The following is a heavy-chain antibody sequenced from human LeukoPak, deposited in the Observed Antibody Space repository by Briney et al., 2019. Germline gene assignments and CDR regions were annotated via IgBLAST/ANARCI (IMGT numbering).Heavy chain of an antibody. CDR3: AKDFGIVGATGAFDI. CDR2: ISYDGSNK. Sequence: PGGSLRLSCAASGFTFSSYGTHWVRQAPGKGLEWVAVISYDGSNKYYADSVKGRFTISRDNSKNTLYLQMNSLRAEDTAVYYCAKDFGIVGATGAFDIWGQGTMVTVSS. V-gene: IGHV3-30*18. D-gene: IGHD1-26*01. J-gene: IGHJ3*02. CDR1: GFTFSSYG.